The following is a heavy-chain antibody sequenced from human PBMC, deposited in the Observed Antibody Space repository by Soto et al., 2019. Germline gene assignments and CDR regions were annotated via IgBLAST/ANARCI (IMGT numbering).Heavy chain of an antibody. CDR2: IYYSGST. J-gene: IGHJ4*02. CDR1: GGSISSGGYY. CDR3: ARLTRYDFWRGVLFDY. V-gene: IGHV4-31*03. Sequence: QVQLQESGPGLVKPSQTLSLTCTVSGGSISSGGYYWSWIRQHPGKGLEWIGYIYYSGSTYYNPSLKSRVTISVDTSKNQFSLKLSSVTAADTAVYYCARLTRYDFWRGVLFDYWGQGTLVTVSS. D-gene: IGHD3-3*01.